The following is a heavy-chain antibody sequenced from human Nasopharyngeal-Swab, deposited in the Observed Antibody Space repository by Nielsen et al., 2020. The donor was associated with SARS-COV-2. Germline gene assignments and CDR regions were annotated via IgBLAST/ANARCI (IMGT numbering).Heavy chain of an antibody. CDR1: GFTFSGYS. CDR3: ARGYDFRSGSNAFDI. Sequence: GESLKISCAASGFTFSGYSMNWVRQAPGKGLEWVSSITSGSSYIYYADSVKGRFTISRDNAKNSLFLQMNSLRAEDTAVYYCARGYDFRSGSNAFDIWGQGTMVTVSS. CDR2: ITSGSSYI. D-gene: IGHD3-3*01. V-gene: IGHV3-21*01. J-gene: IGHJ3*02.